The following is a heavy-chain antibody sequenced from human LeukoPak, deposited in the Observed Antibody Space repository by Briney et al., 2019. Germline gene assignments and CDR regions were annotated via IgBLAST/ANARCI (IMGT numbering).Heavy chain of an antibody. V-gene: IGHV4-59*08. Sequence: KASETLSLTCTVSGGAINNLFWSWIRQPPGKALEWIGYIYYNGNTNYNPSLGSRVSISVDTSKNQFSLKVSSVTAADTAVYYCARYGLYSFDYWGQGALVTVSS. J-gene: IGHJ4*02. CDR3: ARYGLYSFDY. CDR1: GGAINNLF. CDR2: IYYNGNT. D-gene: IGHD3-10*01.